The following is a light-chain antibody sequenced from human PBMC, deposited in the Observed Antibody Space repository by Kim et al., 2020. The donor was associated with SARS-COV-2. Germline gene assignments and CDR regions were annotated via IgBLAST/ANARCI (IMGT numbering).Light chain of an antibody. V-gene: IGLV3-19*01. Sequence: SSELTQDPAVSVALGQTVRITCQGDSLRSYYASWYQQKAGQAPVLVIFGYNNRPSGIPDRFSGSISENTASLTITGAQAEDEADYFCNSRDSSGNRVFGGGTKLTVL. J-gene: IGLJ3*02. CDR2: GYN. CDR1: SLRSYY. CDR3: NSRDSSGNRV.